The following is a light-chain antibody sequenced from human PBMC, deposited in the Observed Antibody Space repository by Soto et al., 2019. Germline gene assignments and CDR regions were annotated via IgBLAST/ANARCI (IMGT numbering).Light chain of an antibody. CDR2: GSS. J-gene: IGKJ2*01. Sequence: EVVLTQSPGTLSLSPGERATLSCRASQSVSNNYFAWYQQKPGQAPRLLIFGSSDRATAIPDRFSGSGSGTDFTLTISRLEPEDFAVYYCQQYRSSPPYTFGQGTKLEIK. CDR1: QSVSNNY. V-gene: IGKV3-20*01. CDR3: QQYRSSPPYT.